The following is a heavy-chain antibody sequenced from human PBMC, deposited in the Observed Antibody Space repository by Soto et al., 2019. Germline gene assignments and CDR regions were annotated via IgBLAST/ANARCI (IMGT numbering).Heavy chain of an antibody. V-gene: IGHV4-31*03. CDR1: GGSITSSGYY. J-gene: IGHJ4*02. CDR3: ARGGGSTKVDY. CDR2: TSNSGST. D-gene: IGHD2-2*01. Sequence: QVQLQESGPGLVKPSQTLSLTCTVSGGSITSSGYYWSWIRQHPGEGLEWIGFTSNSGSTSYNPPXKXXVTISVDTSSNQFSLNLKSVTAADTAVYYCARGGGSTKVDYWGQGTLVTVSP.